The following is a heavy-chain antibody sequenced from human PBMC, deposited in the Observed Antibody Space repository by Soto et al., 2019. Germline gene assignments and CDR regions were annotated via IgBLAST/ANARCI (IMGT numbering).Heavy chain of an antibody. Sequence: QVQLQESGPGLVKPSETLSLTCTVSGGSISSYYWSWIRQPPEKGLEWIGYIYYSGHTNYNPSLKSRVTISIDTSKNQFSLKRSSVTAADTAVYYCARGYCSGGNCYSRFFDFWGQGTLVTVSS. CDR2: IYYSGHT. D-gene: IGHD2-15*01. J-gene: IGHJ4*02. V-gene: IGHV4-59*08. CDR3: ARGYCSGGNCYSRFFDF. CDR1: GGSISSYY.